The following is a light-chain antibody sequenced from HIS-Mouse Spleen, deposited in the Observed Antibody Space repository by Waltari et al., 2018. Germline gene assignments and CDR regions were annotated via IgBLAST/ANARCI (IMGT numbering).Light chain of an antibody. J-gene: IGLJ1*01. CDR1: SSDVGGYNY. CDR2: EVS. CDR3: SSYTSSSISYV. V-gene: IGLV2-14*01. Sequence: QSALTQPASVSGSPGQSITISCPGTSSDVGGYNYVSWYQQHPGKAPKLMIYEVSNRPSGVSNRFSGSKSGNTASLTISGLQAEDEADYYCSSYTSSSISYVFGTGTKVTVL.